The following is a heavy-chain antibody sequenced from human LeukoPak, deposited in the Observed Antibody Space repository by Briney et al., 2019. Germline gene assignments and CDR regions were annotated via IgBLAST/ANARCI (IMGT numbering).Heavy chain of an antibody. Sequence: PSETLSLTCGVSGGSFTSKNYWTWGRQPPGKGLEWIGEVNLQGFTNYNPSLMGRVAISVDTSENHISLQLTSVTAADTAVYYCAREGGPYRPLDYSGEGTLVTVSS. CDR2: VNLQGFT. J-gene: IGHJ4*02. V-gene: IGHV4-4*02. CDR1: GGSFTSKNY. CDR3: AREGGPYRPLDY.